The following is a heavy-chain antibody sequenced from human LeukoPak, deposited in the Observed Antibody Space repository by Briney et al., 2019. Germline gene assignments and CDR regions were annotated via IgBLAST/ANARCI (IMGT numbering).Heavy chain of an antibody. Sequence: GGSLRLSCAASGFTFSSYWMTWVRQAPGKGLEWVANVKQDGSEKYYVDSVRGRFTISRDNAKNSLYLQMNSLRAEDTAVYYSARDWDCGSSTCYGALGYWGQGTLVTVSS. V-gene: IGHV3-7*01. D-gene: IGHD2-2*01. CDR1: GFTFSSYW. J-gene: IGHJ4*02. CDR2: VKQDGSEK. CDR3: ARDWDCGSSTCYGALGY.